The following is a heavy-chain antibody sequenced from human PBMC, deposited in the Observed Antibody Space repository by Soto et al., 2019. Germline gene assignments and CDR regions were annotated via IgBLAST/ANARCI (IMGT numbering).Heavy chain of an antibody. V-gene: IGHV4-59*01. J-gene: IGHJ4*02. CDR2: VYNSGST. CDR3: ARYRREAVAGYTLDN. Sequence: PSETLSLTCTGSCGPISSNYWTWIRQPPGKGLEWIGYVYNSGSTNYNPSLKSRVTISEDTSKSQFSLKVNSMTAADTAVYYCARYRREAVAGYTLDNWGQGILVTVSS. CDR1: CGPISSNY. D-gene: IGHD6-13*01.